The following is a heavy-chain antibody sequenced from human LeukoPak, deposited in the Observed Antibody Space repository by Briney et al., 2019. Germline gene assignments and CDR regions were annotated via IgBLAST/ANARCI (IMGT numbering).Heavy chain of an antibody. CDR3: ARGVTVGAGGDYFDY. J-gene: IGHJ4*02. CDR2: IYSGGST. V-gene: IGHV3-66*01. D-gene: IGHD1-26*01. Sequence: PGGSLRLSCAASGFTVSSNYMSWVRQAPGKGLEWVSVIYSGGSTYYADSVKGRFTISRDNSKNTLYLQMNSLRAEDTAVYYCARGVTVGAGGDYFDYWGQGTLVTVSS. CDR1: GFTVSSNY.